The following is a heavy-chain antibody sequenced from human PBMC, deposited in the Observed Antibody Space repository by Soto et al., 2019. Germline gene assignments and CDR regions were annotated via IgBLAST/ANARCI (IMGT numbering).Heavy chain of an antibody. J-gene: IGHJ4*02. V-gene: IGHV4-30-4*02. CDR2: IYYSGST. Sequence: SETLSLTCTVSGGSISSGDYYWSWIRQPPGKGLEWIGYIYYSGSTYYNPSLKSRVTISVDTSKNQFSLSLSSVTAADTAVYYCARVQMATLYFDHWGQGTLVTVSS. CDR1: GGSISSGDYY. CDR3: ARVQMATLYFDH. D-gene: IGHD5-12*01.